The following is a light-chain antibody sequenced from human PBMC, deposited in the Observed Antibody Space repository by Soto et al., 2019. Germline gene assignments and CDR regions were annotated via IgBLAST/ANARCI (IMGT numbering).Light chain of an antibody. CDR3: QQYNNRLT. Sequence: MKQYPANLSVSPGERAPLSFRASQSVNNNLAWYQQKRGHAPSVLIYGAPTRATGIPARFSGSGSGTEFTLTISSLQSEDFAVYYCQQYNNRLTFGGGTKVDIK. CDR1: QSVNNN. CDR2: GAP. V-gene: IGKV3-15*01. J-gene: IGKJ4*01.